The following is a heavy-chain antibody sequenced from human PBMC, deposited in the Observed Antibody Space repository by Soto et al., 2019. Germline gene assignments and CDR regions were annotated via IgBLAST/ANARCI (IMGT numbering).Heavy chain of an antibody. CDR3: ARTGWPQSSYYFDY. V-gene: IGHV3-7*03. CDR2: INEDGSEK. J-gene: IGHJ4*02. Sequence: GGSLRLSCXASGFSFSLFWMSWARQTPGKGLEWVANINEDGSEKFFADSVKGRFTISRDNAKNSLSLQMYSLTADDTAVYYCARTGWPQSSYYFDYWGQGTLVTVSS. CDR1: GFSFSLFW. D-gene: IGHD3-16*01.